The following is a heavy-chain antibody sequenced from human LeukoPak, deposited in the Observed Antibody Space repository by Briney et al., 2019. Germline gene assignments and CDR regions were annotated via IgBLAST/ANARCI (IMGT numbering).Heavy chain of an antibody. CDR2: INVGNGNT. Sequence: ASVKVSCKTSGYIFTSYAVHWVRQAPGQRLEWMGWINVGNGNTKYSQKFQGRVTITADESTSTAYMELSSLRSEDTAVYYCAREIVGATTWGQGTLVTVSS. V-gene: IGHV1-3*01. J-gene: IGHJ4*02. D-gene: IGHD1-26*01. CDR3: AREIVGATT. CDR1: GYIFTSYA.